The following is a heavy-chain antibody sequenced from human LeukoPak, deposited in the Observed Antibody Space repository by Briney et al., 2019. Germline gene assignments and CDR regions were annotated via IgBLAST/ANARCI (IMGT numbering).Heavy chain of an antibody. V-gene: IGHV4-61*02. Sequence: SQTLSLTCTVSGGSISSGSYYWSWIRQPAGKGLEWIGRIYTSGGTNYNPSLKSRVTISVDTSKNQFSLKLSSVTAADTAVYYCARGARPGVGAPDYWGQGTLVTVSS. D-gene: IGHD1-26*01. CDR1: GGSISSGSYY. J-gene: IGHJ4*02. CDR3: ARGARPGVGAPDY. CDR2: IYTSGGT.